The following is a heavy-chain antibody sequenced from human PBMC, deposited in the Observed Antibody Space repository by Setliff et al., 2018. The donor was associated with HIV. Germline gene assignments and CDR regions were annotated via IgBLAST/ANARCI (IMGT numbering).Heavy chain of an antibody. CDR2: ITPMFGTA. D-gene: IGHD3-22*01. V-gene: IGHV1-69*13. CDR1: GGTFSSFG. CDR3: ARAYNVYDYRFDSSGYDY. J-gene: IGHJ4*02. Sequence: ASVKVSCKASGGTFSSFGISWVRQAPGQGLEWMGGITPMFGTAKYAQKFQGRVTITADESTSTVYMEMSSLRAEDTAVYYCARAYNVYDYRFDSSGYDYWGQGTLVTVSS.